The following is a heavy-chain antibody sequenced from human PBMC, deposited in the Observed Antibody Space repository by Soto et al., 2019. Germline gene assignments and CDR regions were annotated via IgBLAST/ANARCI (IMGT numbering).Heavy chain of an antibody. J-gene: IGHJ6*02. V-gene: IGHV1-69*01. CDR1: GGTFNTYT. Sequence: QVQLVQSGAEVKKPGSSVKVSCKASGGTFNTYTISWVRQVPGQGLEWMGGIMPLYAKPTYAQPFLSRLTIAADEHTSTVYMELSSLRTEETTIYYCASLNNWSSGDGRIDVWGRGTAVSVSS. D-gene: IGHD1-26*01. CDR3: ASLNNWSSGDGRIDV. CDR2: IMPLYAKP.